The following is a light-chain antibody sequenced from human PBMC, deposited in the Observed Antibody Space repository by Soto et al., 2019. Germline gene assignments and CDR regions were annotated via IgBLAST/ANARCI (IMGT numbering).Light chain of an antibody. CDR2: DDN. CDR3: GSWDSSLRAYV. V-gene: IGLV1-51*01. CDR1: SSNIGGNS. J-gene: IGLJ1*01. Sequence: QSVLAQPPSASGTPGQRVTISCSGSSSNIGGNSVSWYQQLPGTAPKLLIYDDNKRPSGIPDRFSGSKSGTSATLGITGFQTGDEADYYCGSWDSSLRAYVFGTGTKVTVL.